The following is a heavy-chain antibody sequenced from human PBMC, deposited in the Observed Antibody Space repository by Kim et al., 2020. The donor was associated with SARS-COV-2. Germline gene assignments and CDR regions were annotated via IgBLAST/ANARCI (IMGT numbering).Heavy chain of an antibody. Sequence: DSAKGRFSISRDNSKNTVYLQMNSLRGDDTAVYYCAKVPSGAVTTEPLDYWGQGTLVTVSS. V-gene: IGHV3-30*02. D-gene: IGHD4-17*01. CDR3: AKVPSGAVTTEPLDY. J-gene: IGHJ4*02.